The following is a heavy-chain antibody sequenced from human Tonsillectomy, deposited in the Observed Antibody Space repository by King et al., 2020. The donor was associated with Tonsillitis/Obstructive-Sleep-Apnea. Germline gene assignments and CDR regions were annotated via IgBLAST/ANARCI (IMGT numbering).Heavy chain of an antibody. D-gene: IGHD3-22*01. V-gene: IGHV1-46*01. Sequence: QLVQSGAEVKKPGASVKVSCKASGYTFTSYYMHWVRQAPGQGLEWMGIINPSGGSTSYAQKFQGRVTMTRDTSTSTVYMELSSLRSEDTAVYYCARDLGDDYESSGYYPPSYYFDDWGQGTLVTVSS. CDR3: ARDLGDDYESSGYYPPSYYFDD. CDR2: INPSGGST. J-gene: IGHJ4*02. CDR1: GYTFTSYY.